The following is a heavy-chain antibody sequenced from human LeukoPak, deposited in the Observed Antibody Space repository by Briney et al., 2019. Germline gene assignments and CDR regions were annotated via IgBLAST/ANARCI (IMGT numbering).Heavy chain of an antibody. D-gene: IGHD3-22*01. J-gene: IGHJ4*02. CDR2: ISSSGSTI. CDR1: GFTFSSYE. Sequence: GGSLRLSCAASGFTFSSYEMNWVRQAPGKGLEWVSYISSSGSTIYYADSVKGRFTISRDNAKNSLYLQMNSLRAEDTAVYYCAREVVRHYYDSSGYNPLDYWGQGTLVTVSS. V-gene: IGHV3-48*03. CDR3: AREVVRHYYDSSGYNPLDY.